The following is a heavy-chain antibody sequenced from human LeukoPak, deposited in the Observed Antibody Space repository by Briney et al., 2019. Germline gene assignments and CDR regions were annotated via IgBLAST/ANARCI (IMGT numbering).Heavy chain of an antibody. CDR3: AKEGGNYDILTGYYNGYRPDY. CDR1: GFTFSSYG. J-gene: IGHJ4*02. Sequence: GRSLRLSCAASGFTFSSYGMHWVRQAPGKGLEWVAVISYDGSNKYYADSVKGRFTISRDNSKNTLYLQMNSLRAEDTAVYYCAKEGGNYDILTGYYNGYRPDYWGQGTLVTVSS. CDR2: ISYDGSNK. V-gene: IGHV3-30*18. D-gene: IGHD3-9*01.